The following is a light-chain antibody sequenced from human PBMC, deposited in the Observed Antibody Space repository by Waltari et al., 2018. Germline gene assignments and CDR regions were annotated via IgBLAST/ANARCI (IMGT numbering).Light chain of an antibody. Sequence: EIVMTQSPATLSVSPGERATLSCRASLSVSSSLAWYQQNPGQAPRLLIYGASTRATGIPARFSGSGSGTEFTLSISSLQSEDFAVYYCQQYNDWPITFG. CDR1: LSVSSS. CDR3: QQYNDWPIT. V-gene: IGKV3-15*01. J-gene: IGKJ5*01. CDR2: GAS.